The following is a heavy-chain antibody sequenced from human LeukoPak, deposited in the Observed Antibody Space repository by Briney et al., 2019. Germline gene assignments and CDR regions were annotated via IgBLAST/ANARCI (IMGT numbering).Heavy chain of an antibody. V-gene: IGHV3-23*01. Sequence: PGGSLRLSCAASGLTFSTYAMSWVRQAPGRGLEWVSVISGSGTSTYYADSVKGRFTISRDNYKNTLYLQMNSQRADDTAVFYCARAAYCSSTSCYRSYGLDVWGQGTTVTVSS. J-gene: IGHJ6*02. D-gene: IGHD2-2*01. CDR3: ARAAYCSSTSCYRSYGLDV. CDR2: ISGSGTST. CDR1: GLTFSTYA.